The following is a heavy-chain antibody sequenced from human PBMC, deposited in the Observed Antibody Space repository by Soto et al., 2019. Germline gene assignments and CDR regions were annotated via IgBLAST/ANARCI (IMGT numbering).Heavy chain of an antibody. CDR3: VRGPRNWGFDY. J-gene: IGHJ4*02. D-gene: IGHD7-27*01. CDR2: MSSNSDNT. Sequence: QGQLVQSGAEVKKPGASVKVSCKASGYTFTSHDINWVRQASGQGLEWMGWMSSNSDNTGYAQKLQGRVITTRSTSISKAYMELSSLRSEDTAVYYCVRGPRNWGFDYWGQGTLFTVSS. V-gene: IGHV1-8*01. CDR1: GYTFTSHD.